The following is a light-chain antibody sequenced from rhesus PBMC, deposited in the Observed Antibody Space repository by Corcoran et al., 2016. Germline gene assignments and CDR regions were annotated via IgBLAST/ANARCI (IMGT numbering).Light chain of an antibody. CDR1: QSISRW. V-gene: IGKV1-22*01. Sequence: DIQMTQSPSSLSASVGDTVTITCRASQSISRWLVWYQQKPGKAPKILIYKASTLESGVPSRVSGSGSGTDFTLPISSLQSEDFATFICQQFSESPPTFGQGTKVEIK. J-gene: IGKJ1*01. CDR2: KAS. CDR3: QQFSESPPT.